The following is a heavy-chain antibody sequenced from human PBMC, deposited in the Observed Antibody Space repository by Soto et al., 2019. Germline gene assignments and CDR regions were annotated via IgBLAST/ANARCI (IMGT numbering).Heavy chain of an antibody. Sequence: GGSLRLSCAASGFTFSNYGMHWVRQAPGKGLEWVAVISYDGNKKYYGDSVKGRFTISRDNSKNMVYLQMNSLRAEDTAVFFCAKEGYCSGVNCYSGWFDPWGQGTLVTVSS. V-gene: IGHV3-30*18. J-gene: IGHJ5*02. CDR3: AKEGYCSGVNCYSGWFDP. CDR2: ISYDGNKK. CDR1: GFTFSNYG. D-gene: IGHD2-15*01.